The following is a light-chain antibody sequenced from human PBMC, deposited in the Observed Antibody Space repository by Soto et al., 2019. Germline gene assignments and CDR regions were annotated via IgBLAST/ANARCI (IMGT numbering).Light chain of an antibody. J-gene: IGLJ2*01. V-gene: IGLV2-14*01. CDR1: SSDVGGYNH. Sequence: QSALTQPASVSGSPGQSITISCTGTSSDVGGYNHVSWYQQHPGKAPKVMIYDVSNRPSGVSNRFSGSKSGNTASLTISGLQAEDEADYYCSSYTTSNTLVFGGGTKLTVL. CDR3: SSYTTSNTLV. CDR2: DVS.